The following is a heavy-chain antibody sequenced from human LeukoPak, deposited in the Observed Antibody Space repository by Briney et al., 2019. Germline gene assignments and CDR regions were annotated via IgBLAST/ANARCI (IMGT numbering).Heavy chain of an antibody. J-gene: IGHJ4*02. CDR3: ARAGLYGGSGLDY. CDR1: GFTFSTYS. D-gene: IGHD5-12*01. V-gene: IGHV3-48*01. Sequence: GGSLRLSCAASGFTFSTYSMNWVRQAPGKGLEWISHISSSSSTIYADSVKGRFTISRDDAKNSLYLQMNSLRAEDTAVYYCARAGLYGGSGLDYWGQGTLVTVSS. CDR2: ISSSSSTI.